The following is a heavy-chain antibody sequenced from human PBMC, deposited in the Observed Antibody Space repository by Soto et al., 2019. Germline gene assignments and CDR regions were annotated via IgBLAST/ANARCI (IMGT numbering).Heavy chain of an antibody. J-gene: IGHJ4*02. CDR1: GFTFSSYA. V-gene: IGHV3-23*01. Sequence: PGGSLRLSCAASGFTFSSYAMSWVRQAPGKGLEWVSAISGSGGSTYYADSVKGRFTISRDNSKNTLYLQMNSLRAEDTAVYYCAKDRVSYGDYVRSLDYWGQGTLVTVSS. CDR2: ISGSGGST. D-gene: IGHD4-17*01. CDR3: AKDRVSYGDYVRSLDY.